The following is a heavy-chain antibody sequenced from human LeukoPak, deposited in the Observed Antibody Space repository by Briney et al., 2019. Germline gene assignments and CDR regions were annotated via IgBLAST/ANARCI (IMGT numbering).Heavy chain of an antibody. CDR3: ARGGGNSDVDY. J-gene: IGHJ4*02. V-gene: IGHV1-69*04. CDR1: GGTFSSYA. D-gene: IGHD4-23*01. Sequence: ASVKVTCKASGGTFSSYAISWVRQAPGQGLEWMGRIIPIFGIANYAQKFQGRVTITADKSTSTAYMELSSLRSEDTAVYYCARGGGNSDVDYWGQGTLVTVSS. CDR2: IIPIFGIA.